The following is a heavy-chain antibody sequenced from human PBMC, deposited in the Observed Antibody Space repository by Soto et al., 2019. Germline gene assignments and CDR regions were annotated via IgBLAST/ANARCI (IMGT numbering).Heavy chain of an antibody. D-gene: IGHD2-15*01. V-gene: IGHV4-4*02. Sequence: QVQLQESGPGLVKPSGTLSLTCAVSGASISSTNWWSWVRQAPGEGLEWIGEIFHSGTTTYNPSLKSRVIISTDTSTNQLSLRLDSVTAADTAVYFCARHIAVPTTRGFDYWGQGTLVTVSS. CDR1: GASISSTNW. J-gene: IGHJ4*02. CDR3: ARHIAVPTTRGFDY. CDR2: IFHSGTT.